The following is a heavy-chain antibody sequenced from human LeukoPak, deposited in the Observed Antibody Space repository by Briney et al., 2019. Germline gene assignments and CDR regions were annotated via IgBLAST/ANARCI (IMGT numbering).Heavy chain of an antibody. CDR3: ARHVAGGGGDYYYYYGMDV. CDR1: GGSISSSSYY. Sequence: PSETLSPTCTVSGGSISSSSYYWGWIRQPPGKGLEWIGSIYYSGSTYYNPSLKSRVTISVDTSKNQFSLKLSSVTAADTAVYYCARHVAGGGGDYYYYYGMDVWGQGTTVTVSS. V-gene: IGHV4-39*01. D-gene: IGHD3-10*01. CDR2: IYYSGST. J-gene: IGHJ6*02.